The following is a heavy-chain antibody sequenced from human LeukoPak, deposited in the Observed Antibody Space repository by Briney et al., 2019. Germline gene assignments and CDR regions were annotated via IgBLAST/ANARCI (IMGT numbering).Heavy chain of an antibody. V-gene: IGHV5-51*01. Sequence: GGSLKISCKGSGHNFTSQWIAWVRQMPGKGLEWMGISDPDDSGTRVSPPFQGRVTLSADESVNTAYLQWRSLKASDSAMYSCESLLIQGRRNYYYYMDVWGDGTTVTVSS. D-gene: IGHD2-15*01. CDR1: GHNFTSQW. CDR3: ESLLIQGRRNYYYYMDV. CDR2: SDPDDSGT. J-gene: IGHJ6*03.